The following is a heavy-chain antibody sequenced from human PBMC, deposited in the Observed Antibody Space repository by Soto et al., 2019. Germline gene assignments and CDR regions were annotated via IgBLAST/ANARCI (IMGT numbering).Heavy chain of an antibody. J-gene: IGHJ4*02. CDR1: GYTFTSYA. CDR3: ASDLGGEPDY. D-gene: IGHD2-15*01. Sequence: QVQLVQSGAEVKKPGASVKVSCKASGYTFTSYAIHWVRQAPGQRLEWMGWINAGNGNTRYSQKFQDRVTITRDTSASTDYMERSSLRSEDTAVYYCASDLGGEPDYWGQGTLVTVSS. CDR2: INAGNGNT. V-gene: IGHV1-3*01.